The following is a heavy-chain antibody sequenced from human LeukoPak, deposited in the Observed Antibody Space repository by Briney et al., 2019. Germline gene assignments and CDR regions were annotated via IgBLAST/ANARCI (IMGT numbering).Heavy chain of an antibody. D-gene: IGHD6-19*01. CDR3: AREPGYSSGWYYFDY. Sequence: SVKVSCKASGGTFSSYAISWVRQAPGQGLEWMRRIIPIFGTANYAQKFQGRVTITTDESTSTAYMELSSLRSEDTAVYYCAREPGYSSGWYYFDYWGRGTLVTVSS. J-gene: IGHJ4*02. V-gene: IGHV1-69*05. CDR2: IIPIFGTA. CDR1: GGTFSSYA.